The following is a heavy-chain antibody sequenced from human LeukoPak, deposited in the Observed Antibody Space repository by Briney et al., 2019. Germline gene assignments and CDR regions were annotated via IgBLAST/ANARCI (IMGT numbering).Heavy chain of an antibody. CDR1: GYTLTELS. CDR3: ATADPKQWLVRVYDY. J-gene: IGHJ4*02. V-gene: IGHV1-24*01. CDR2: FDPEDGET. Sequence: ASVKVSCKVSGYTLTELSMHWVRQAPGKGLEWMGGFDPEDGETIYAQKFQGRVTMTEDTSTDTAYMELSSLRSEDTAVYYCATADPKQWLVRVYDYRGQGTLVTVSS. D-gene: IGHD6-19*01.